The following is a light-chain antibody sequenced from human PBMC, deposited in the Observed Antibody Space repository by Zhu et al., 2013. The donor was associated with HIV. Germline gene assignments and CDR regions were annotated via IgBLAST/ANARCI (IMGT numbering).Light chain of an antibody. V-gene: IGKV1-39*01. CDR2: AAS. CDR3: QQSYSSLT. Sequence: DIQMTQSPSSLSASIGDRVTIFCRASQSINNHLNWYHQTPGRAPNLLIYAASILHYGVPSRFSGSVSGTNFSLTISGLQLEDFGTYFCQQSYSSLTFG. CDR1: QSINNH. J-gene: IGKJ3*01.